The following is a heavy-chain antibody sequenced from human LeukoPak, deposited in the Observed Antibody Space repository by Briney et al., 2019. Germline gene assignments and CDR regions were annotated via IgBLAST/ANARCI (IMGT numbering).Heavy chain of an antibody. CDR2: IYYSGST. CDR3: ARYSSGWSSDHWFDP. J-gene: IGHJ5*02. Sequence: SETLSLTCTVSGGSISSYYWSWIRQPPGKGLEWIGYIYYSGSTNYNPSLKSRLTISVDTSKNQFSLKLTSVTAADTAVYYCARYSSGWSSDHWFDPWGQGSLVTVSS. CDR1: GGSISSYY. D-gene: IGHD6-19*01. V-gene: IGHV4-59*01.